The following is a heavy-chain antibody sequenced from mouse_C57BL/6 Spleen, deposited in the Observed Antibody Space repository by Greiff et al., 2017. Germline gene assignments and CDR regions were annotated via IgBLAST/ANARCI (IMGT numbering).Heavy chain of an antibody. CDR2: INPRNGGT. CDR1: GYTFTSYW. J-gene: IGHJ2*01. CDR3: ARSSYYDYDGDYFDY. D-gene: IGHD2-4*01. V-gene: IGHV1-53*01. Sequence: QVQLQQPGTELVKPGASVKLSCKASGYTFTSYWMHWVKQSPGQGLEWIGNINPRNGGTNSNEKFKSKATLTVDKSSSTAYMQLSSLTSEDSAVYYCARSSYYDYDGDYFDYWGQGTTLTVSS.